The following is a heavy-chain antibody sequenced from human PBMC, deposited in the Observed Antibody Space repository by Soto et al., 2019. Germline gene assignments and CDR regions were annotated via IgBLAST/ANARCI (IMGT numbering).Heavy chain of an antibody. V-gene: IGHV4-59*01. Sequence: SETLSLTCTVSGGSISSYYWSWIRQPPGKGLEWIGYIYYSGSTNYNPSLKSRVTISVDTSKNQFSLKLSSVTAADTAVYYCARDNMTTVTGDYYYYGMDVWGQGTTVTVSS. CDR2: IYYSGST. J-gene: IGHJ6*02. CDR1: GGSISSYY. D-gene: IGHD4-4*01. CDR3: ARDNMTTVTGDYYYYGMDV.